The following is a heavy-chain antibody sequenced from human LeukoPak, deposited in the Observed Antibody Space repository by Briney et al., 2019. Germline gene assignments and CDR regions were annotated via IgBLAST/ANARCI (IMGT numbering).Heavy chain of an antibody. D-gene: IGHD1-1*01. Sequence: SETVSLTCTVSGGSISSSSFYWGWIRQPSRKGLEWIGTIYSTGSTYYNPSLKSRVTISVDTSKNQFSLRLSSVTAADTAVYYCARRGTGGRSVDCWGQGTLVTVSS. V-gene: IGHV4-39*01. CDR1: GGSISSSSFY. CDR2: IYSTGST. J-gene: IGHJ4*02. CDR3: ARRGTGGRSVDC.